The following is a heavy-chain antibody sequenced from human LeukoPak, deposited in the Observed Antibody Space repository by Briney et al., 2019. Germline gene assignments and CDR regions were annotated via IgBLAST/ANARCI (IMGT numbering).Heavy chain of an antibody. V-gene: IGHV3-30*02. D-gene: IGHD2-2*01. Sequence: GGSLRLSCAASGFTFSSYGMHWVRQAPGKGLEWVAFIRYDGSNKYYADSVKGRFTISRDNAKNSLYLQMNSLRAEGTAVYYCARAPRCSSTSCLYYYYMDVWGKGTTVTVSS. CDR3: ARAPRCSSTSCLYYYYMDV. CDR2: IRYDGSNK. J-gene: IGHJ6*03. CDR1: GFTFSSYG.